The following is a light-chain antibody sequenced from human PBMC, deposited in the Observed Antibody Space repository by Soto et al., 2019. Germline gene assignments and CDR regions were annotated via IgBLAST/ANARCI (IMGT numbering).Light chain of an antibody. CDR1: SSDVGDYNY. J-gene: IGLJ2*01. V-gene: IGLV2-14*01. CDR2: DVS. Sequence: QSVLTQPASVSGSPGQSITISCTGTSSDVGDYNYVSWYQQHPGKAPKLMIYDVSNRPSGVSNRFSGSKSGNTASLTISGLQAEDEADYYCSSYTSSSILFGGGTKVTVL. CDR3: SSYTSSSIL.